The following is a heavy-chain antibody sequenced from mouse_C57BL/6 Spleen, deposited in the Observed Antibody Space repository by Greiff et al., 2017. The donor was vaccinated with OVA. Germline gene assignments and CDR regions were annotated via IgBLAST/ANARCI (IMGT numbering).Heavy chain of an antibody. V-gene: IGHV1-54*01. CDR2: INPGSGGT. J-gene: IGHJ1*03. Sequence: VQLQQSGAELVRPGTSVKVSCKASGYAFTNYLIEWVKQRPGQGLEWIGVINPGSGGTNYNEKFKGKATLTADKSSSTAYMQLSSLTSEDSAVYFCARCDGNYWYFDVWGTGTTVTVSS. CDR3: ARCDGNYWYFDV. D-gene: IGHD2-1*01. CDR1: GYAFTNYL.